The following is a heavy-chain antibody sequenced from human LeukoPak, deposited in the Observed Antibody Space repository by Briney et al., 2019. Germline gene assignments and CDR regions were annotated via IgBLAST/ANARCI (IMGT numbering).Heavy chain of an antibody. CDR1: GGSISSYY. CDR2: IYYSGST. V-gene: IGHV4-59*01. CDR3: AVLGDGVYYGMDV. Sequence: PSETLSLTCTVSGGSISSYYWSWIRQPPGKGLEWIGYIYYSGSTNYNPSLKSRVTISVDTSKNQFSLKLSSVTAADTAVYYCAVLGDGVYYGMDVWGQGTTVTVSS. D-gene: IGHD2-21*01. J-gene: IGHJ6*02.